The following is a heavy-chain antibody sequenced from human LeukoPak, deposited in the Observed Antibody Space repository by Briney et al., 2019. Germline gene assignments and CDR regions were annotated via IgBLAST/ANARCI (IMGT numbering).Heavy chain of an antibody. J-gene: IGHJ4*02. Sequence: GGSLRLSCAASGFTFSGHWVSWVRQAPGKGLEWVANINQGGSDKYYVDSVKGRFTISRDNANNLLYLQMNSLRGEDTAVYYCTRDRSRAEDDWGQGTLVTVSS. V-gene: IGHV3-7*01. CDR2: INQGGSDK. CDR3: TRDRSRAEDD. CDR1: GFTFSGHW. D-gene: IGHD1-14*01.